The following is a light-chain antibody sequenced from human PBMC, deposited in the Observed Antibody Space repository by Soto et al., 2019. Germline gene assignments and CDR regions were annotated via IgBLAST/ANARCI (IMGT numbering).Light chain of an antibody. CDR1: TSDVGSYNF. CDR2: EVN. Sequence: QSALTQPASVSGSPGQAITISCTGTTSDVGSYNFISWYQQYPGKAPKLIIYEVNKWPLGVSNRFSGSKSGNTASLTISGLQAEDEADYYCCSYAGSITWVFGGGTKVTVL. J-gene: IGLJ3*02. CDR3: CSYAGSITWV. V-gene: IGLV2-23*02.